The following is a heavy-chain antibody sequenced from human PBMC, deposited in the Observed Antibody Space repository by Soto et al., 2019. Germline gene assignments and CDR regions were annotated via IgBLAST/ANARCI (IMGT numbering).Heavy chain of an antibody. D-gene: IGHD2-21*02. CDR1: GGSFSGYY. J-gene: IGHJ6*02. V-gene: IGHV4-34*01. CDR2: INHSGST. CDR3: AVSLGGVTPMYYYHYGMDV. Sequence: PSETLSLTCAVYGGSFSGYYWSWIRQPPGKGLEWIGEINHSGSTNYNPSLKSRVTISVDTSKNQFSLKLSSVTAADTAVYYCAVSLGGVTPMYYYHYGMDVWGQGTTVT.